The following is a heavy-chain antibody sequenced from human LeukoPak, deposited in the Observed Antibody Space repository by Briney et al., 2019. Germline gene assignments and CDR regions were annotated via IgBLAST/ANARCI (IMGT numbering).Heavy chain of an antibody. J-gene: IGHJ6*02. CDR1: GFPFSSYA. Sequence: GGSLRLSCSASGFPFSSYAMHWVRHAPGKGLEYVSAISDSGGSTYYADPVKGRFTISRDNSKNTLYLQMSSLRAEDTAVYFCVRRYSFGPYGMDVWGQGTTVTVSS. CDR2: ISDSGGST. V-gene: IGHV3-64D*09. D-gene: IGHD2-15*01. CDR3: VRRYSFGPYGMDV.